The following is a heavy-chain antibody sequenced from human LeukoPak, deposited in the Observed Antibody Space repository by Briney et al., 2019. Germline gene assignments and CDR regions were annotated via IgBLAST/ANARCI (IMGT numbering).Heavy chain of an antibody. CDR2: ISNSGTII. V-gene: IGHV3-11*01. Sequence: PGGSLRLSCTASEFTFSDYYMNWIRQAPGKGLEWVSYISNSGTIINYADSVKGRFTISRDNAKNSLYLQMNSLRAEDTAVYYCARETLGVTAFWGQGTMVTVSS. CDR3: ARETLGVTAF. CDR1: EFTFSDYY. D-gene: IGHD2-21*02. J-gene: IGHJ3*01.